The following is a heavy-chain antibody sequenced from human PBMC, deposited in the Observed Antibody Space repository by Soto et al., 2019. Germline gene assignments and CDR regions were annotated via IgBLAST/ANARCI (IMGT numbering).Heavy chain of an antibody. V-gene: IGHV3-48*01. CDR2: MSSSSSTI. J-gene: IGHJ4*02. CDR3: AREGDPFDY. Sequence: EVQLVESGGGLVQTGGSLRLSCAASGFTFSSYSMNWVRQAPGKGLEWVSYMSSSSSTIYYADSVKGRFTISRDKAKNSLYLQMNSLRAEDTAVYYCAREGDPFDYWGQGTLVTVSS. CDR1: GFTFSSYS.